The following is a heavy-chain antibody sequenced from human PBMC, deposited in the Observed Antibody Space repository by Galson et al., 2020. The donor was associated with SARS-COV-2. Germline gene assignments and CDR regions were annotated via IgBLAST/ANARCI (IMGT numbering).Heavy chain of an antibody. CDR3: ARGLRGVVPSPVLGLGPFYACYYMDV. CDR1: GGSFSGYS. Sequence: SETLSLTCAVYGGSFSGYSWTWIRQPPGKGLEWIGEINSGGNTNYSPSLRSRDTVSADPSKNQFSLKGRSVTAADTALYYCARGLRGVVPSPVLGLGPFYACYYMDVWAKGTTVAVSS. J-gene: IGHJ6*03. D-gene: IGHD3-10*01. CDR2: INSGGNT. V-gene: IGHV4-34*01.